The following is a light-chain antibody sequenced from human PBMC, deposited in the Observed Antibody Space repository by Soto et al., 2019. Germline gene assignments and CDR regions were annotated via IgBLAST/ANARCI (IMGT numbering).Light chain of an antibody. V-gene: IGKV1-9*01. CDR1: QGIAGS. J-gene: IGKJ4*01. CDR3: QQVKSYPRT. CDR2: AES. Sequence: DIQLTQSPSFLSASLGDRVTITCRASQGIAGSLAWYQQKPGKPPKLLIYAESTLQSGVPSRFSGSGSGTRGTLTISSLQPEDFATYYCQQVKSYPRTFGGGTKVDI.